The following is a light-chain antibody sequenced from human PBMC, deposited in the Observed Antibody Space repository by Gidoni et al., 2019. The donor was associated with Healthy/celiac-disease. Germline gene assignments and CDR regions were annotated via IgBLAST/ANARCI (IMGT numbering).Light chain of an antibody. J-gene: IGKJ1*01. CDR3: QQRSNWPPWT. CDR1: QSVSSY. CDR2: DAS. Sequence: TQSPATLSLSPGERATLSCRASQSVSSYLAWYQQKPGQAPRLLIYDASNRATGIPARFSGSGSGTDFTLTISSLEPEDFAVYYCQQRSNWPPWTFGQXTKVEIK. V-gene: IGKV3-11*01.